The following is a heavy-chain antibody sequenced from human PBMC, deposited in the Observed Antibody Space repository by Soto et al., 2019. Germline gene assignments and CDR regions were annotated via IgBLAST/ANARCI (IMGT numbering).Heavy chain of an antibody. CDR2: MNPNSGNT. J-gene: IGHJ6*03. CDR3: ARGLGCSSTSCYFGLGYYYYMDV. D-gene: IGHD2-2*01. Sequence: GASVKVSCKASGYTFTSYDINWVRQATGQGLEWMGWMNPNSGNTGYAQKFQGRVTMTRNTSISAAYMELSSLRSEDTAAYYCARGLGCSSTSCYFGLGYYYYMDVWGKGTTVTVSS. V-gene: IGHV1-8*01. CDR1: GYTFTSYD.